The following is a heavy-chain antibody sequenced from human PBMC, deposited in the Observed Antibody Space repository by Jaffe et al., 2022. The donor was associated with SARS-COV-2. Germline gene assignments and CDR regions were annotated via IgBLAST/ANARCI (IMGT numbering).Heavy chain of an antibody. CDR3: ATGLVPAAIVPPKYYGMDV. J-gene: IGHJ6*02. V-gene: IGHV4-59*01. Sequence: QVQLQESGPGLVKPSETLSLTCTVSGGSISSYYWSWIRQPPGKGLEWIGYIYYSGSTNYNPSLKSRVTISVDTSKNQFSLKLSSVTAADTAVYYCATGLVPAAIVPPKYYGMDVWGQGTTVTVSS. CDR1: GGSISSYY. D-gene: IGHD2-2*02. CDR2: IYYSGST.